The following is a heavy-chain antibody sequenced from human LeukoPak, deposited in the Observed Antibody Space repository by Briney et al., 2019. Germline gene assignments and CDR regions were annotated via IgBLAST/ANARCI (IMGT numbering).Heavy chain of an antibody. V-gene: IGHV4-59*08. CDR2: IYYSGST. CDR1: GGSISSYY. CDR3: ARAVIVVVPAARRGVAFDI. Sequence: SETLSLTCTVSGGSISSYYWSWIRQPPGKGLEWIGYIYYSGSTNYNPSLKSRVTISVDTSKNQFSLKLSSVTAADTAVYYCARAVIVVVPAARRGVAFDIWGQGTMVTVSS. D-gene: IGHD2-2*01. J-gene: IGHJ3*02.